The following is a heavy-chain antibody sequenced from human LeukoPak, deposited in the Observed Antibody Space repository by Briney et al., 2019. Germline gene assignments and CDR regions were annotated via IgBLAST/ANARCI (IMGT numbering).Heavy chain of an antibody. V-gene: IGHV3-21*01. J-gene: IGHJ6*03. CDR3: ARDSDSSGWLDYYMDV. CDR1: GFTFSSYW. D-gene: IGHD6-19*01. CDR2: ISGSGGST. Sequence: GGSLRLSCAASGFTFSSYWMSWVRQAPGKGLEWVSAISGSGGSTYYADSVKGRFTISRDNAKNSLYLQMNSLRAEDTAVYYCARDSDSSGWLDYYMDVWGKGTTVTISS.